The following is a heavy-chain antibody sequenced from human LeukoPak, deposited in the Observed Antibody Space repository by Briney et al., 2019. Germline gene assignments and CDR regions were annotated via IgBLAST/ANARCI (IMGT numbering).Heavy chain of an antibody. Sequence: GGSLRLSCGPSGFTFSSYGMSWVRQAPGKGLEWVANIKQDGSEKYYVDSVKGRFTISRDNAKISLYLQMNSLRAEDTAVYYCARDLYSSGWGYYYYYMDVWGKGTTVTVSS. CDR3: ARDLYSSGWGYYYYYMDV. V-gene: IGHV3-7*01. J-gene: IGHJ6*03. CDR2: IKQDGSEK. D-gene: IGHD6-19*01. CDR1: GFTFSSYG.